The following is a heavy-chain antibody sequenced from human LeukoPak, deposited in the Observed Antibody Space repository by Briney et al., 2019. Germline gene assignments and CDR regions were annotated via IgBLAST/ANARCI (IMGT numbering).Heavy chain of an antibody. CDR3: ARQADDSSGYYPDYYYYGMDV. J-gene: IGHJ6*02. Sequence: GESLKISCKGSGYIFTSYWIGWVRQMPGKGLEWMGIIYPGDSDTRYSPSFQGQVTISADKSISTAYLQWSSLKASDTAMYYCARQADDSSGYYPDYYYYGMDVWGQGTTVTVSS. CDR1: GYIFTSYW. D-gene: IGHD3-22*01. CDR2: IYPGDSDT. V-gene: IGHV5-51*01.